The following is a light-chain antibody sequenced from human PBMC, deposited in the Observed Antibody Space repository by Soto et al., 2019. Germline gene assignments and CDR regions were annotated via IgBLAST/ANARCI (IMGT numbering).Light chain of an antibody. CDR3: QQYGSSSWT. J-gene: IGKJ1*01. CDR2: GAS. CDR1: QSVSSSY. V-gene: IGKV3-20*01. Sequence: EIVLTQSPGTLSLSPGERATLSCRASQSVSSSYLAWYQQKPGQASRLLIYGASSRATGIPDRFSGSGSGTDFTLTISRLEPEDFAVYYCQQYGSSSWTFGQGTRWIS.